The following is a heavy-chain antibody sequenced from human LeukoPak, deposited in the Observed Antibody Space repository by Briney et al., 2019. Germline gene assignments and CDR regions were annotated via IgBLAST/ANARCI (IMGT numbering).Heavy chain of an antibody. J-gene: IGHJ4*02. V-gene: IGHV3-23*01. CDR3: AKDRRYCSINSCQRGYFDY. D-gene: IGHD2-2*01. CDR1: GFTFNSYA. Sequence: GGSLRLSCAASGFTFNSYAMSWVRQAPGKGLEWVSAISGSGGSTYYADSVKGRFTISRDNSKNTLYLQMNSLRAEDTAVYYCAKDRRYCSINSCQRGYFDYWGQGTLVTVSS. CDR2: ISGSGGST.